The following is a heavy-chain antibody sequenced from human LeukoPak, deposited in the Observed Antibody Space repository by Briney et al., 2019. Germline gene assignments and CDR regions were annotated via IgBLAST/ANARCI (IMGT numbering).Heavy chain of an antibody. CDR1: GLSFSTYW. CDR2: IKRDGSET. V-gene: IGHV3-7*02. J-gene: IGHJ4*02. CDR3: ASFNFGSGSHDH. Sequence: GGSLRLSCAASGLSFSTYWMSWVRQAPGKGLEWVAIIKRDGSETYYVDSVKGRFTISRDNAKKSLYLQMNSLRAEDTAVFYCASFNFGSGSHDHWGQGTLVTVSS. D-gene: IGHD3-10*01.